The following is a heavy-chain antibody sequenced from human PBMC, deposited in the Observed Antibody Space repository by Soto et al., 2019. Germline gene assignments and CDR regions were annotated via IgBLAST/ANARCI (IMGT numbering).Heavy chain of an antibody. CDR1: GGTFSSYA. CDR2: IIPMYGPA. CDR3: ARVTSMVRGVIDNWFDP. Sequence: QVPLVQSGAEVKKPGSSVTVSCKASGGTFSSYAIHWVRQAPGQGLEWMGGIIPMYGPAKYAQRFQGRVTITADESTTTGYIELTRLTSQDTAVYYCARVTSMVRGVIDNWFDPWGHGTLVTVSS. D-gene: IGHD3-10*01. J-gene: IGHJ5*02. V-gene: IGHV1-69*01.